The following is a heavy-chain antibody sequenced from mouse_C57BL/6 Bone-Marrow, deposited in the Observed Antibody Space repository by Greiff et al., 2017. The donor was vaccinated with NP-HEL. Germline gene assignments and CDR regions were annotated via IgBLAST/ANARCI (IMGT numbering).Heavy chain of an antibody. Sequence: EVKLVESGPGLVKPSQSLSLTCSVTGYSITSGYYWNWIRQFPGNKLEWMGYISYDGSNNYNPSLKNRISITRDTSKNQFFLKLNSVTTEDTATYYCARGYTFTPWFAYWGQGTLVTVSA. J-gene: IGHJ3*01. CDR3: ARGYTFTPWFAY. V-gene: IGHV3-6*01. CDR2: ISYDGSN. CDR1: GYSITSGYY. D-gene: IGHD5-1-1*01.